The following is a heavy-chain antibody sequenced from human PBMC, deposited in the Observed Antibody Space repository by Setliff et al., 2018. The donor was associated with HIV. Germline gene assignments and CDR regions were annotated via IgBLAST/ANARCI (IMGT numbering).Heavy chain of an antibody. CDR3: ARGPLSSLWTGFYTGAFDI. J-gene: IGHJ3*02. Sequence: SLKIFCKSSGYSFTSYWIGWVRQMPGKGLEWMGIIYPDDSDTRYSPSFQGQVTISADKPISTAYLQWSSLKASDTAMYYCARGPLSSLWTGFYTGAFDIWGQGTTVTVSS. D-gene: IGHD3-3*01. CDR2: IYPDDSDT. CDR1: GYSFTSYW. V-gene: IGHV5-51*04.